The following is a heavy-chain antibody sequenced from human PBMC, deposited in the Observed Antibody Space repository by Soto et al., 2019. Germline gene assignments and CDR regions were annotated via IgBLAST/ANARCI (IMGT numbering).Heavy chain of an antibody. CDR2: IIPIFGTA. CDR3: ATRGVGANNWFDP. CDR1: GGTFSSYA. D-gene: IGHD1-26*01. J-gene: IGHJ5*02. V-gene: IGHV1-69*13. Sequence: ASVKVSCKASGGTFSSYAISWVRQAPGQGLEWMGGIIPIFGTANYAQKFQGRVTITADESTSTAYMELSSLRSEDTAVYYCATRGVGANNWFDPWGQGTLVTVSS.